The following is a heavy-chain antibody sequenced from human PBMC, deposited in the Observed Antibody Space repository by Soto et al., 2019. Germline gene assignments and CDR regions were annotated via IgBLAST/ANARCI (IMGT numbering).Heavy chain of an antibody. J-gene: IGHJ6*02. CDR1: GFTFSTCA. D-gene: IGHD3-10*01. V-gene: IGHV3-30-3*01. CDR2: ISHDGSNK. CDR3: ARDPGTSLDV. Sequence: VQLVESGGGLVQPGGSLRLSCAASGFTFSTCAMHWVRQAPGKGLEWVTVISHDGSNKYYADSVKGRFTISRDNSKNTLYVQMNSLRAEDTAVYFCARDPGTSLDVWGQGTTVTVSS.